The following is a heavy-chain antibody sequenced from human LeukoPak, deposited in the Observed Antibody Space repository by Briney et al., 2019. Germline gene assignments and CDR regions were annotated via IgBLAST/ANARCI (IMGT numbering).Heavy chain of an antibody. Sequence: PSQTLSLTCTVSGDSISSGSSYWSWIRQPAGKGLEWIGHIYTSRNTNYNPSRKSRVTISVDTSKNQFSLKLTSVTAADTAVYYCARGRSASGYFHFWGQGTLVTVSS. CDR2: IYTSRNT. CDR3: ARGRSASGYFHF. D-gene: IGHD3-16*01. J-gene: IGHJ4*02. V-gene: IGHV4-61*09. CDR1: GDSISSGSSY.